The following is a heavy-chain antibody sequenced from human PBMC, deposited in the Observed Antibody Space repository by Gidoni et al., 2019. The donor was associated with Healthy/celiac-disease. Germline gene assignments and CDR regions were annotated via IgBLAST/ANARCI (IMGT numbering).Heavy chain of an antibody. V-gene: IGHV4-31*03. Sequence: QVQLQESGPGLVKPSQTLSLPCTVSGGPICSGGYYWSWIRQHPGKGLEWIGYIYYSGSTYYNPSLKSRVTISADTSKNQFSLKLSSVTAADTAVYYCARERDTGTYYYGMDVWGQGTTVTVSS. CDR1: GGPICSGGYY. CDR3: ARERDTGTYYYGMDV. J-gene: IGHJ6*02. CDR2: IYYSGST. D-gene: IGHD5-18*01.